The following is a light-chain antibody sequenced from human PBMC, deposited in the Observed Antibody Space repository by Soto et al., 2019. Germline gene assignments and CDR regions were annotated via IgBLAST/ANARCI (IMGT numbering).Light chain of an antibody. CDR3: QQYMSSVT. CDR1: QSVDTTF. V-gene: IGKV3-20*01. CDR2: GAS. J-gene: IGKJ1*01. Sequence: EIVLTQSPGSLSLCPGQRATLSCRASQSVDTTFFAWYQKKPGQAPRLLIYGASKRATGIPDRFSGSGSGTDFTLIISRLEPEDFAVYYCQQYMSSVTFGQGTKVEMK.